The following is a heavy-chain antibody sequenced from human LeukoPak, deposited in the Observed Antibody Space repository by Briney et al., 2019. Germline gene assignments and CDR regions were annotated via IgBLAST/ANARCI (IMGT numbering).Heavy chain of an antibody. J-gene: IGHJ4*02. D-gene: IGHD3-16*02. CDR2: IYYSGST. CDR1: GGSISSGDYY. Sequence: KTSETLSLTCTVSGGSISSGDYYWSWIRQPPGKGLEWIGYIYYSGSTYYNPSLKSRVTISVDTSKSQFSLKLSSVTAADTAVYYCARSHDHLWGNYPDYWGQGTLVTVSS. CDR3: ARSHDHLWGNYPDY. V-gene: IGHV4-30-4*01.